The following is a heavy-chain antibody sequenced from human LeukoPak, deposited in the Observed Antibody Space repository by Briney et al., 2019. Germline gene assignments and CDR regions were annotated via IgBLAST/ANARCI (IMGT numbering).Heavy chain of an antibody. CDR1: GGSISSGSYY. Sequence: SQTLSLTCTVSGGSISSGSYYWSWIRQPAGKGLEWIGRIYTSGSTNYNPSLKSRVTISVDTSKNQFSLKLSSVTAADTAVYYCARGGRAVRGVIARDWGQGTLVTVSS. CDR3: ARGGRAVRGVIARD. CDR2: IYTSGST. D-gene: IGHD3-10*01. J-gene: IGHJ4*02. V-gene: IGHV4-61*02.